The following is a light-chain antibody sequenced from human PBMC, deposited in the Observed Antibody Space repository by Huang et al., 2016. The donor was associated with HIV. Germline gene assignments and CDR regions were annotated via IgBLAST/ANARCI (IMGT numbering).Light chain of an antibody. CDR3: QQYGSSIT. Sequence: VLTQSPGTLSVSPGERATLSCRASQSVSSSYLAWYQQKPGQAPRLLIYGASSRATGIPDRFSGSGSGTDFTLTISRLEPVDFAVYYCQQYGSSITFGQGTRLEIK. CDR2: GAS. CDR1: QSVSSSY. V-gene: IGKV3-20*01. J-gene: IGKJ5*01.